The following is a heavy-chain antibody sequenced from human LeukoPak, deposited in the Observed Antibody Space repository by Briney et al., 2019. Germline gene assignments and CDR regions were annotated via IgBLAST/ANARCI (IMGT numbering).Heavy chain of an antibody. V-gene: IGHV1-18*01. CDR3: AKNYDSSGYYQDY. CDR1: GYTFADYG. J-gene: IGHJ4*02. CDR2: ISAYNGNT. D-gene: IGHD3-22*01. Sequence: ASVKNSCRAFGYTFADYGISWVRQAPGQGLEWMGWISAYNGNTNYAQKLQGRVTMTTDTSTSTAYMELRGLRSDDTAVYYCAKNYDSSGYYQDYWGQGTLVTVSS.